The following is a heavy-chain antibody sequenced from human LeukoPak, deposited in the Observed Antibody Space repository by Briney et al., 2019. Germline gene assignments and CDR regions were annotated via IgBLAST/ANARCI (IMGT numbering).Heavy chain of an antibody. Sequence: GGSLRLSCAASGFTFSDYYMSWIRQAPGKGLEWVSYISSSGSTIYYADSVKGRFTISRDNAKNSQYLQMNSLRAEDTAVYYCARDRGGTVSYNWFDPWGQGTLVTVSS. CDR2: ISSSGSTI. J-gene: IGHJ5*02. V-gene: IGHV3-11*01. D-gene: IGHD4-11*01. CDR3: ARDRGGTVSYNWFDP. CDR1: GFTFSDYY.